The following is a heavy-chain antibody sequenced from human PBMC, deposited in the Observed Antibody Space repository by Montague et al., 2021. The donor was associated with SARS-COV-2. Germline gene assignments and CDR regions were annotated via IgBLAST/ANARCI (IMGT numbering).Heavy chain of an antibody. V-gene: IGHV1-8*02. CDR2: VNPNSANT. D-gene: IGHD5-18*01. CDR1: GYTFTSYD. CDR3: ARVRIPGDNYGIIDAFDI. Sequence: SVKVSCKASGYTFTSYDINWVRRAPGQGLEWMGWVNPNSANTGTAQKFQGRLSMTRATPESTAYMELSSLTSEDTAVYYCARVRIPGDNYGIIDAFDIWGQGTTVTVSS. J-gene: IGHJ3*02.